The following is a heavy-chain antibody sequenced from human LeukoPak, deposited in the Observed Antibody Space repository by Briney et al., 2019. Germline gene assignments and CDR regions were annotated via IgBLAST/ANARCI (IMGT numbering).Heavy chain of an antibody. D-gene: IGHD1-26*01. CDR3: ARDLSGRYWFG. Sequence: NTSETLSLTCTVSGGSISSSSYYWGWIRQPPGKGLEWIGSIYHSGSTYYNPSLKSRVTISVDTSKNQFSLKLSSVTAADTAVYYCARDLSGRYWFGWGQGTLVTVFS. J-gene: IGHJ4*02. V-gene: IGHV4-39*07. CDR1: GGSISSSSYY. CDR2: IYHSGST.